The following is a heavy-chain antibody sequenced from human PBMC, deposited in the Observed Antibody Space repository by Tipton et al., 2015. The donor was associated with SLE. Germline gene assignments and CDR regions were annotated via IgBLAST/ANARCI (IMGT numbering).Heavy chain of an antibody. Sequence: TLSLTCTVSGGSISSYYWSWIRQPPGKGLEWIGYIYTSGSTNYNPSLKSRVTISVDTSKNQFSLKLSSVTAADTAVYYCARGPSIPYSSSWYGIDYWGQGTLVTVSS. CDR1: GGSISSYY. CDR3: ARGPSIPYSSSWYGIDY. D-gene: IGHD6-13*01. CDR2: IYTSGST. J-gene: IGHJ4*02. V-gene: IGHV4-4*08.